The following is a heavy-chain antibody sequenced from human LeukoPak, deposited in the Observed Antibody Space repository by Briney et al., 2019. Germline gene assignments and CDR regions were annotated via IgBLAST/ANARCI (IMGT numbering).Heavy chain of an antibody. Sequence: VASVKVSCKASGYTFTSYGISWVRQAPGQGLQWMGWISTYNTNTNYAQKLQGRVTMTTDTSTSTAYMELRSLRSDDTAVYYCARDESSGSYGPNLDYWGQGTLVTVSS. V-gene: IGHV1-18*01. CDR3: ARDESSGSYGPNLDY. D-gene: IGHD1-26*01. CDR1: GYTFTSYG. CDR2: ISTYNTNT. J-gene: IGHJ4*02.